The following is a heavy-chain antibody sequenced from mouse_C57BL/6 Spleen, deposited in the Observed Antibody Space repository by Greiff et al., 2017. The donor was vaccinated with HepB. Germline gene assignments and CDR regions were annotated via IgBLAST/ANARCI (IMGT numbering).Heavy chain of an antibody. Sequence: QVQLKQSGAELARPGASVKMSCKASGYTFTSYTMHWVKQRPGQGLEWIGYINPSSGYTKYNQKFKDKATLTADKSSSTAYMQLSSLTSEDSAVYYCARSGDDYDGFAYWGQGTLVTVSA. CDR1: GYTFTSYT. V-gene: IGHV1-4*01. CDR3: ARSGDDYDGFAY. J-gene: IGHJ3*01. CDR2: INPSSGYT. D-gene: IGHD2-4*01.